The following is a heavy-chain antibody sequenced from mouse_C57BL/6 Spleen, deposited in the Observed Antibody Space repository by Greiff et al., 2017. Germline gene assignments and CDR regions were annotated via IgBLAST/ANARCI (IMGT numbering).Heavy chain of an antibody. CDR3: AREDGNYLAWFAY. CDR1: GFTFSDYG. V-gene: IGHV5-17*01. D-gene: IGHD2-1*01. J-gene: IGHJ3*01. Sequence: EVQLVESGGGLVKPGGSLKLSCAASGFTFSDYGMHWVRQAPEKGLEWVAYISSGSSTIYYADPVKGRFTISRDNAKNTLFLQMTSLRSEDTAMYYCAREDGNYLAWFAYWGQGTLVTVSA. CDR2: ISSGSSTI.